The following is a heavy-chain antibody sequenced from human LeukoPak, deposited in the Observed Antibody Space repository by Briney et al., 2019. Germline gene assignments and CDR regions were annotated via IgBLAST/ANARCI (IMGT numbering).Heavy chain of an antibody. CDR1: GFTFSSYW. CDR2: IKQDGSEK. J-gene: IGHJ6*02. Sequence: GGSLRLSCAASGFTFSSYWMTWVRQAPEKGLEWVANIKQDGSEKYYVDSVKGRFTISRDNAKNSLYLQMNSLRAEDTALYYCAKDSYYGMDVWGQGTTVTVSS. V-gene: IGHV3-7*03. CDR3: AKDSYYGMDV.